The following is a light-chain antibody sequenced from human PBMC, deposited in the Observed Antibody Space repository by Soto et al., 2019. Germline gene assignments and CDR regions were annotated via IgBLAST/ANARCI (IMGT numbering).Light chain of an antibody. CDR2: TAS. CDR1: QSISTY. J-gene: IGKJ1*01. CDR3: QQSHSTPWT. V-gene: IGKV1-39*01. Sequence: DIHMTQSPSSLSASVGDRVTISCRASQSISTYLNWYQQRTGEAPRLLIYTASSLQSGVPSRFSGSGSGTDFTLTISSLQPEDFATYFCQQSHSTPWTFGQGTNVEVK.